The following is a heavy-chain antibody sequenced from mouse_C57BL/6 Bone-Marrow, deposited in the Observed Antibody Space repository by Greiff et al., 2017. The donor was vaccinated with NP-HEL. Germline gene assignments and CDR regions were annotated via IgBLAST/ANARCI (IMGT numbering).Heavy chain of an antibody. Sequence: QVQLQQPGAELVKPGASVKLSCKASGYTFTSYWMQWVKQRPGQGLEWIGEIDPSDSYTNYNQKFKGKATLTVDTSSSTAYMQLSSLTSEDSAVYYCARDYYCGSSTGFAYWGQGTLVTVSA. V-gene: IGHV1-50*01. J-gene: IGHJ3*01. CDR1: GYTFTSYW. CDR2: IDPSDSYT. CDR3: ARDYYCGSSTGFAY. D-gene: IGHD1-1*01.